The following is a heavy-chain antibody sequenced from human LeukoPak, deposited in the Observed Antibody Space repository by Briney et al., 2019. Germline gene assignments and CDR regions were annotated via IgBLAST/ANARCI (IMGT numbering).Heavy chain of an antibody. D-gene: IGHD6-19*01. CDR2: INSDGSST. CDR3: ARSLSLYSRGWYTGY. J-gene: IGHJ4*02. CDR1: GFTFSSYW. Sequence: PGGSLRLSCAASGFTFSSYWMHWVRQAPGKGLVWVSRINSDGSSTSYADSVKGRFTISRDNAKNTLYLQMNSLRAEDTAVYYCARSLSLYSRGWYTGYWGQGTLVTVSS. V-gene: IGHV3-74*01.